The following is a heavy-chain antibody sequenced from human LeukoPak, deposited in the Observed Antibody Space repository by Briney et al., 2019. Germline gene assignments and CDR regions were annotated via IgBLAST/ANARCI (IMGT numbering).Heavy chain of an antibody. CDR3: ARRRSRDGSGSRPYYFDY. CDR1: GDSLSNDNW. Sequence: SETLSLTCAVSGDSLSNDNWWSWVRQPPGKGLEWIGSIYHSGSTYYNPSPKSRVTISVDTSKNQFSLKLSSVTAADTAVYYCARRRSRDGSGSRPYYFDYWGQGTLVTVSS. J-gene: IGHJ4*02. V-gene: IGHV4-38-2*01. D-gene: IGHD3-10*01. CDR2: IYHSGST.